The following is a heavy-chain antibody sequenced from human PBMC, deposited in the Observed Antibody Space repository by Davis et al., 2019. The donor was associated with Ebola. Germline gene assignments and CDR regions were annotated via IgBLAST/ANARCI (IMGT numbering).Heavy chain of an antibody. CDR1: GGTFSSYA. CDR3: ATYDFWNHNWFDP. J-gene: IGHJ5*02. CDR2: IIPIFGTA. Sequence: SVKVSCKASGGTFSSYAISWVRQAPGQGLEWMGGIIPIFGTANYAQKFQGRVTITADESTSTAYMELSSLRSEDTAVYYCATYDFWNHNWFDPWGQGTLVTVSS. D-gene: IGHD3-3*01. V-gene: IGHV1-69*13.